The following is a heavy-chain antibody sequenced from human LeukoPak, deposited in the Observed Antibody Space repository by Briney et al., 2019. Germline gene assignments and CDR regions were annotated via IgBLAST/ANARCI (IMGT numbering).Heavy chain of an antibody. D-gene: IGHD2-2*01. V-gene: IGHV1-69*05. J-gene: IGHJ4*02. CDR1: GGTFSSYA. CDR2: IIPIFGTA. CDR3: ARSQCPDSTSCYYFFYFDF. Sequence: SVKVSCKASGGTFSSYAISWVRQAPGQGLEWMGGIIPIFGTANYAQKFQGRVSVSTDTSTSTAYMEVRSLRSEDTAIYYCARSQCPDSTSCYYFFYFDFWGQGTPVTVSS.